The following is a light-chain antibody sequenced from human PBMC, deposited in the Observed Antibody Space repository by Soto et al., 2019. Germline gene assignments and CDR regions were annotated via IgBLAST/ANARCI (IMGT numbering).Light chain of an antibody. J-gene: IGKJ1*01. CDR2: DTS. CDR1: QFVSRR. CDR3: QEYIHWPPGM. V-gene: IGKV3-15*01. Sequence: EIVVTQSPATLYASPGQRVSLSCRASQFVSRRLACCQQRRGQVPRLLIYDTSTRAPGISARFCGGGSGTEFPLTVSSLKSEDLAVYDWQEYIHWPPGMFGPGTTVHI.